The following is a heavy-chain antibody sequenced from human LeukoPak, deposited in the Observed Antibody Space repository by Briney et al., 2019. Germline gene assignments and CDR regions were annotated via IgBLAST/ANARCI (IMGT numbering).Heavy chain of an antibody. J-gene: IGHJ3*02. CDR3: ARDIVLIAVAVRGSFDI. V-gene: IGHV3-74*01. CDR2: INSDGSST. D-gene: IGHD6-19*01. Sequence: GGSLRLSCTASGFTFSSYWMHWVHQAPGKGLVWVSRINSDGSSTSYADSVKGRFTISRDNAKNTLYLQMNSLRAEDTALYYCARDIVLIAVAVRGSFDIWGQGTMVTVSS. CDR1: GFTFSSYW.